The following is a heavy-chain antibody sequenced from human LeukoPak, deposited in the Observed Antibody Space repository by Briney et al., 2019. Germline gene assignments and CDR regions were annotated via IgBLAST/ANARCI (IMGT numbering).Heavy chain of an antibody. J-gene: IGHJ5*02. V-gene: IGHV4-34*01. Sequence: SGTLSLTCAVYGGSFSGYYWSWIRQPPGKGLEWIGEINHSGSTNYNPSLKSRVTISVDTSKNQFSLQLNSVTPEDTAVYYCARGVFSHWFDPWGQGTLVTVSS. CDR3: ARGVFSHWFDP. CDR1: GGSFSGYY. CDR2: INHSGST.